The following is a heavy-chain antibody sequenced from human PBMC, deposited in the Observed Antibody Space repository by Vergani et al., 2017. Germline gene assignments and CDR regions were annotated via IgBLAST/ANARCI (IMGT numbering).Heavy chain of an antibody. CDR2: IKSKTDGGTT. J-gene: IGHJ4*02. V-gene: IGHV3-15*01. CDR1: GFTFSNAW. D-gene: IGHD3-3*01. CDR3: TTDRGADFWSGYYQH. Sequence: VQLVESGGGLVKPGGSLRLSCAASGFTFSNAWMSWVRQAPGKGLEWVGRIKSKTDGGTTDYAAPVKGRFTISRDDSKNTLYLQMNSLKTEDTAVYYCTTDRGADFWSGYYQHWGQGTLVTVSS.